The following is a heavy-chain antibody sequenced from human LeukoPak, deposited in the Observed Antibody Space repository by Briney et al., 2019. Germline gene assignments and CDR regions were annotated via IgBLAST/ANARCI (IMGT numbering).Heavy chain of an antibody. CDR1: GFTFSSYG. J-gene: IGHJ6*02. CDR2: ISYDGSNK. CDR3: AKIGFGESPYCMDV. D-gene: IGHD3-10*01. Sequence: PGGCLRLSCAASGFTFSSYGMHWVRQAPGKGLEWVAVISYDGSNKYYADSVKGRFTISRDNSKNTLYLQMNSLRAEDTAVYYCAKIGFGESPYCMDVWGQGTTATASS. V-gene: IGHV3-30*18.